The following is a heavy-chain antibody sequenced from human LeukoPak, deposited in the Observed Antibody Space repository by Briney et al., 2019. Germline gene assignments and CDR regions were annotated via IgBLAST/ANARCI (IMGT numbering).Heavy chain of an antibody. CDR1: GYTFSGYY. J-gene: IGHJ6*03. CDR2: INPNSGAT. Sequence: ASVKVSCKASGYTFSGYYMHWVRQAPEQGLEWMGWINPNSGATNDAQKFQGRVTMTRDTSNNTTYMELSRLKSDDTAIYYCARGPWNYYYMDVWGRGTTVTVSS. CDR3: ARGPWNYYYMDV. D-gene: IGHD3-3*01. V-gene: IGHV1-2*02.